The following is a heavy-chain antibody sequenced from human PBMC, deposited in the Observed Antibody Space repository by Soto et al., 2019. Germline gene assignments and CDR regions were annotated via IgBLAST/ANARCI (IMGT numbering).Heavy chain of an antibody. Sequence: HPGGPLRLSCAASGFSFSTYTMSWVRRAPGKGLEWASAISGSGGSPSYADSVQGRFTISRDNPKKTLYLQMNSLRAEDTAVYYCAKARCTTSNCYVPDYWGQGTLVTVSS. V-gene: IGHV3-23*01. CDR2: ISGSGGSP. J-gene: IGHJ4*02. CDR3: AKARCTTSNCYVPDY. D-gene: IGHD2-8*01. CDR1: GFSFSTYT.